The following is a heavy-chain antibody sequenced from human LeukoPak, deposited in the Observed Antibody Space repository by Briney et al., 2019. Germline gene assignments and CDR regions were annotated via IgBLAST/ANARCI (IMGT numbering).Heavy chain of an antibody. CDR1: GFTFSSYS. Sequence: GGSLRLSCAASGFTFSSYSMNWVRQAPGKGLEWVSSISSSSSYIYYADSVKGRFTISRDNSKNTLYLQMNSLRAEDTAVYYCGKNRYSGSLSPFDIWGQGTMVTVSS. D-gene: IGHD1-26*01. V-gene: IGHV3-21*04. J-gene: IGHJ3*02. CDR3: GKNRYSGSLSPFDI. CDR2: ISSSSSYI.